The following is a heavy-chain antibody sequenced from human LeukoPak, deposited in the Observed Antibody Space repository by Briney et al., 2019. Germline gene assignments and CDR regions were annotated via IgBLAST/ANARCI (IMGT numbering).Heavy chain of an antibody. CDR3: AREGRGLGYCSSTSCYLFDY. D-gene: IGHD2-2*01. CDR2: IYYSGST. Sequence: SETLSLTCTVSGGSISSGGYYWSWIRQHPGKGLGWIGYIYYSGSTYYNPSLKSRVTISVDTSKNQFSLKLSSVPAADTAVYYCAREGRGLGYCSSTSCYLFDYWGQGTLVTVSS. J-gene: IGHJ4*02. V-gene: IGHV4-31*03. CDR1: GGSISSGGYY.